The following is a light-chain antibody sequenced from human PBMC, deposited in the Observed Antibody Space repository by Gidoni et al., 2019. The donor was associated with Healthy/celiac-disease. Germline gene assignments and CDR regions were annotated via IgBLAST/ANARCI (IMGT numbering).Light chain of an antibody. CDR1: QIVSSN. J-gene: IGKJ1*01. V-gene: IGKV3-15*01. CDR2: GAS. CDR3: QQYNNWPQT. Sequence: EIVMTQSPATLSVSPGERATLSCRASQIVSSNLAWYQQKPGQAPKLLIYGASTRATGIPARFSGSGSGTEFTLTISSLQSEDFAVYYCQQYNNWPQTFXQXTKVEIK.